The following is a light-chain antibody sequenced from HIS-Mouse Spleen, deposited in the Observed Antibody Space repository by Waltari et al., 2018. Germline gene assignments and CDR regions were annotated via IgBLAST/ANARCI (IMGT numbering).Light chain of an antibody. J-gene: IGLJ2*01. CDR2: VGTGGIVG. CDR1: SGDSNYK. Sequence: QPVLTQPPSASASLGASVTLTCTLSSGDSNYKVDWYPQRPGKGPRFVMRVGTGGIVGSKGDGIPDRFSVLGSGLNRYLTIKNIQEEDESDYHCGADHGSGSNFVVFGGGTKLTVL. CDR3: GADHGSGSNFVV. V-gene: IGLV9-49*01.